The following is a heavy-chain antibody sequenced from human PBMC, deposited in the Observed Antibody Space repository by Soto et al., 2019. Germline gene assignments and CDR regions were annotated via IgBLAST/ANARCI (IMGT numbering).Heavy chain of an antibody. Sequence: QVQLVQSGAEVKKPGASVKVSCKASGYTFTGYYMHWVRQAPGQGLEWMGWINPNSGGTNYAQKFQGWVTMTRDTSISTAYMELSRMRSDDTAVYYCARDLGWAPTYGMDVWGQGTTVTVSS. CDR1: GYTFTGYY. CDR2: INPNSGGT. D-gene: IGHD6-19*01. J-gene: IGHJ6*02. CDR3: ARDLGWAPTYGMDV. V-gene: IGHV1-2*04.